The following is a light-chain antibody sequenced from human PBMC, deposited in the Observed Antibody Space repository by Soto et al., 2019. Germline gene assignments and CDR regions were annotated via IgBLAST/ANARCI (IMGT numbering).Light chain of an antibody. Sequence: EHVLTQSPGTLSLSPGERATLSCRASQTVSSSLTWYQQRPGQAPRLLIYGASKRATGIPDRFSGSGSGTDFTLTISRLEPEDFALYYCQQYGTSPITFGRGTRLEIK. J-gene: IGKJ5*01. CDR2: GAS. CDR3: QQYGTSPIT. CDR1: QTVSSS. V-gene: IGKV3-20*01.